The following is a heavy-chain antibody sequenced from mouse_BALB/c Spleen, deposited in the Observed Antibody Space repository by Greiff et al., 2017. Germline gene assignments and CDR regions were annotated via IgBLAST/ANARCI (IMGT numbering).Heavy chain of an antibody. J-gene: IGHJ2*01. CDR2: IYPGGGYT. Sequence: QVQLQQSGAELVRPGASVKISCTASGYTFTNSWLGWVKQRPGHGLEWIGDIYPGGGYTNYNEKFKGKATLTADTSSSTAYLQLSSLASEDTAVYYCARPFYYGSEYFDYWGQGTTLTVSS. D-gene: IGHD1-1*01. CDR1: GYTFTNSW. CDR3: ARPFYYGSEYFDY. V-gene: IGHV1-63*02.